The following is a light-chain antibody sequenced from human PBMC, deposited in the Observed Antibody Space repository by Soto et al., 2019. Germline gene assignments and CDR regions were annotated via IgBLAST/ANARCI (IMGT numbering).Light chain of an antibody. CDR1: SSNIGAGYD. CDR2: YNT. J-gene: IGLJ2*01. CDR3: QSYDSSLSGVV. V-gene: IGLV1-40*01. Sequence: QPVLTQPPSVSGAPGQRVTISCTGSSSNIGAGYDVHWYQHLPGTAPKLLIYYNTNRPSGVPDRFSGSKSGTSASLAITGLQAEDEADYYCQSYDSSLSGVVFGGGTKVTVL.